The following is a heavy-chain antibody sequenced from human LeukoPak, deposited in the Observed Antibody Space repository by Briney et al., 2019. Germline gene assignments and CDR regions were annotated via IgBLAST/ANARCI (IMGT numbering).Heavy chain of an antibody. J-gene: IGHJ5*02. Sequence: GGSLKLSCAASGFTLSDSAIHWVRQASGKGLEWVGLIDRPAKSYATAYGASVGGRFTISRDDSKNTAYLQMDSLKTEDTALYYCTRDRGTYNWLDPWGHGTRVTVSS. CDR3: TRDRGTYNWLDP. CDR1: GFTLSDSA. D-gene: IGHD1-26*01. CDR2: IDRPAKSYAT. V-gene: IGHV3-73*01.